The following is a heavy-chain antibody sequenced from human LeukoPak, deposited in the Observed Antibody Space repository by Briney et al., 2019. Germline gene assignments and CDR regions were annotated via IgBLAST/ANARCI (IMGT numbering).Heavy chain of an antibody. CDR3: ARRDSSSWNSFDP. CDR2: INHSGST. CDR1: GGSFSGYY. D-gene: IGHD6-13*01. Sequence: SETLSLTCAVYGGSFSGYYWSWIRQPPGKGLEWIGEINHSGSTNYNPSLKSRVTISVDTSKNQLSLKLTSVTAADTAVYYCARRDSSSWNSFDPWGQGTLVTVSS. V-gene: IGHV4-34*01. J-gene: IGHJ5*02.